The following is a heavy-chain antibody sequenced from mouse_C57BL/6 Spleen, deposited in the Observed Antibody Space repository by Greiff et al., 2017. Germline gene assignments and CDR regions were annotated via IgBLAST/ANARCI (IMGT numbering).Heavy chain of an antibody. D-gene: IGHD2-3*01. CDR2: IDPNSGGT. CDR1: GYTFTSYW. Sequence: QVQLKQPGAELVKPGASVKLSCKASGYTFTSYWMHWVKQRPGRGLEWIGRIDPNSGGTKYNEKFKSKATLTVDKPSSTAYMQLSSLTSEDSAVYYCARNDGYYGDYAMDYWGQGTSVTVSS. CDR3: ARNDGYYGDYAMDY. J-gene: IGHJ4*01. V-gene: IGHV1-72*01.